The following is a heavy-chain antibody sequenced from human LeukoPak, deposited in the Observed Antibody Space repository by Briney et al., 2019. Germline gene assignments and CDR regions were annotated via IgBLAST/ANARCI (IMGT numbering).Heavy chain of an antibody. J-gene: IGHJ6*03. CDR2: ISSSGSTI. CDR3: ARDSYYYYMDV. V-gene: IGHV3-11*01. CDR1: GFTFSDYY. Sequence: GGSLRLSCAASGFTFSDYYMSWIRQAPGKGLEWVSYISSSGSTIYYADSVKGRFTISRDNAKNSLYLQTSSLRAEDTAVYYCARDSYYYYMDVWGKGTTVTVSS.